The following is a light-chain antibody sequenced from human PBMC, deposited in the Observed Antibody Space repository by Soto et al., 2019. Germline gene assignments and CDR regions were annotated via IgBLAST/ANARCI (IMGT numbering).Light chain of an antibody. CDR2: KAS. Sequence: DIQLTQSPSTLSASVGDRLTITCRASQSISYWLAWYQQKPGKAPKLLIYKASSLESGVPSRFSGSGSGTEFTLTISSLQPDDFATYYCQQYNSYSRTFGQGTKVDIK. J-gene: IGKJ1*01. CDR1: QSISYW. CDR3: QQYNSYSRT. V-gene: IGKV1-5*03.